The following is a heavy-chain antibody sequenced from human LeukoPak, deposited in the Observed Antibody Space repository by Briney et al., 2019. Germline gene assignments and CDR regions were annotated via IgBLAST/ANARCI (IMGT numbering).Heavy chain of an antibody. CDR2: IGGSGDRT. CDR3: AKGPKRYNILTGYFVIETAFDI. V-gene: IGHV3-23*01. D-gene: IGHD3-9*01. J-gene: IGHJ3*02. Sequence: GGSLRLSCAASGFTFSIYGMNWVRQSPGKGLEWVSGIGGSGDRTYYADSVKGRFSISRDNSKNTLYLQMNSLRAEDTAVYYCAKGPKRYNILTGYFVIETAFDIWGQGTMVTVSS. CDR1: GFTFSIYG.